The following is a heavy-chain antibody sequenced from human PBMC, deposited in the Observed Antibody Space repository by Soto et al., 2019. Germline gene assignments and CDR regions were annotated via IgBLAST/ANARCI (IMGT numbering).Heavy chain of an antibody. Sequence: ASVKVSCKSSGYTFTSYGISWVRQAPGQGLEWVGWISAYNGNSNYAQKYHGRVTMTTDTSTNTAYMEMSSLRSDDTAVYYCARIADCSTTSCSFPSSFYIRGYYYYYGLCVCGQGTTVTVS. CDR2: ISAYNGNS. CDR3: ARIADCSTTSCSFPSSFYIRGYYYYYGLCV. CDR1: GYTFTSYG. J-gene: IGHJ6*02. V-gene: IGHV1-18*01. D-gene: IGHD2-2*01.